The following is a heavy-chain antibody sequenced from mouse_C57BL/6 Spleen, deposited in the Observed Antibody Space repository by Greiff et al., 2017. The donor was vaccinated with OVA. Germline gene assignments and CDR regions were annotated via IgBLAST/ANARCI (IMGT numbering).Heavy chain of an antibody. CDR2: IRNKANNYAT. CDR1: GFTFSDDW. V-gene: IGHV6-6*01. Sequence: EVKLVESGGGLVQPGGSLKLSCAASGFTFSDDWMNWVRQSPEKGLEWVADIRNKANNYATYYAESLKGRFTISRDYYKISVYLQMNSLRAEDTGIYYCTRHYCSNPFDYWGQGTLLTVSA. D-gene: IGHD2-5*01. CDR3: TRHYCSNPFDY. J-gene: IGHJ3*01.